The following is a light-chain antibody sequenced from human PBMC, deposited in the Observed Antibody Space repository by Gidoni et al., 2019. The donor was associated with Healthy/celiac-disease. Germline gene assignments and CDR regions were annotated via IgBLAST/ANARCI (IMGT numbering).Light chain of an antibody. Sequence: QSVLTQTPSASGTPGQRVTISCVGSSSNIGSNYVYRYQQLPGTAPKLLIYRNIQRPSGVPARFSGSKSGTSASLVISGLRSEDEADYYCAAWDDSLSCPVFGGGTKLTVL. J-gene: IGLJ2*01. V-gene: IGLV1-47*01. CDR1: SSNIGSNY. CDR2: RNI. CDR3: AAWDDSLSCPV.